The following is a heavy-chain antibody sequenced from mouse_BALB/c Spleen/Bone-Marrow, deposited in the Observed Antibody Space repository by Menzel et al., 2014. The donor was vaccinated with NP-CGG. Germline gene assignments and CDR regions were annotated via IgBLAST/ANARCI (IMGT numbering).Heavy chain of an antibody. CDR2: INPSNGRT. D-gene: IGHD1-1*01. CDR3: ARYLHYYGSSYGYFDV. Sequence: QVQLKQSRAELVKPGASVKLSCKASGYTFTSYWMHWVKQRPGQGLEWIGEINPSNGRTNYNEKFKSKATLTVDKSSSTAYMQLSSLTSEDSAVYYCARYLHYYGSSYGYFDVWGAGTTVTVSS. CDR1: GYTFTSYW. V-gene: IGHV1S81*02. J-gene: IGHJ1*01.